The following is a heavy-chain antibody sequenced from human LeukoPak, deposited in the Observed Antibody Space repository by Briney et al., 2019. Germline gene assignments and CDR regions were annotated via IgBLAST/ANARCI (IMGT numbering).Heavy chain of an antibody. V-gene: IGHV4-39*01. CDR2: IYYTGNT. Sequence: SETLSLTCTVSGVSISSSNSYWGWIRQPPGKGLEWIGSIYYTGNTYYNASLKSRVTISIDTSKNQISLRLTSVTATDTAIYYCARQTGSGLFILPGGQGTLVTVSS. D-gene: IGHD3/OR15-3a*01. CDR3: ARQTGSGLFILP. CDR1: GVSISSSNSY. J-gene: IGHJ4*02.